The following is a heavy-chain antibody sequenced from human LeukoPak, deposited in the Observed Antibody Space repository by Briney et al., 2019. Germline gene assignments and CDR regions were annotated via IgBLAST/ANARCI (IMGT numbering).Heavy chain of an antibody. J-gene: IGHJ4*02. V-gene: IGHV3-30*18. D-gene: IGHD6-13*01. CDR3: EKERVTAAGYYFDY. CDR1: GFTFSSYG. Sequence: GGSLRLSCPASGFTFSSYGMHWVRQAPGKGLEGVAVISFDGSTKYYADSVESRFTVSRDNSKNTLYLPMPSLRAEDTTVYYCEKERVTAAGYYFDYWGQGTLVTVSS. CDR2: ISFDGSTK.